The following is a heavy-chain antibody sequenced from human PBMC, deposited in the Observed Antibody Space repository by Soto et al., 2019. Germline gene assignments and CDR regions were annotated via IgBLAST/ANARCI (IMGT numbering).Heavy chain of an antibody. D-gene: IGHD2-15*01. CDR3: ARGRIEPKRVVVAATRCWFDP. J-gene: IGHJ5*02. CDR2: INHSGST. CDR1: DGSFSGYY. V-gene: IGHV4-34*01. Sequence: SETLSLTCALQDGSFSGYYWSWIPQPPGKGLEGIGEINHSGSTNYNPSLKSRVTISVDTSKNQFSLKLSSVTAADTAVYYCARGRIEPKRVVVAATRCWFDPWGQGTLVTVSS.